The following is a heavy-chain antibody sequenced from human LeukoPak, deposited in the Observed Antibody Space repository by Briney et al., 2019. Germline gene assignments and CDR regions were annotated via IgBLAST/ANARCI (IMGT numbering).Heavy chain of an antibody. Sequence: PSETLSLTCTVSGGSISSGTYYWSWIRQPTGKGLEWIGRIYTSGGTNYNPSLKSRVTISVDTSKNQFSLKLSSVTAADTAVYYCARGANYYDSSGYYSNWFDPWGQGTLVTVSS. CDR1: GGSISSGTYY. CDR3: ARGANYYDSSGYYSNWFDP. J-gene: IGHJ5*02. CDR2: IYTSGGT. D-gene: IGHD3-22*01. V-gene: IGHV4-61*02.